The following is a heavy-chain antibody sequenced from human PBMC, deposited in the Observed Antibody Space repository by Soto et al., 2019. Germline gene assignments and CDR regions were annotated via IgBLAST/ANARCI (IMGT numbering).Heavy chain of an antibody. CDR1: GFTFSSYA. CDR3: AKGNYYYDSSGYSY. D-gene: IGHD3-22*01. V-gene: IGHV3-23*01. CDR2: ISGSGGST. Sequence: GGSLRLSCAASGFTFSSYAMSWVRQAPGKGLEWVSAISGSGGSTYYADSVKGRFTISRDNSKNTLYLQMNSLRAEDTAVYYCAKGNYYYDSSGYSYWGQRTLATVSS. J-gene: IGHJ4*02.